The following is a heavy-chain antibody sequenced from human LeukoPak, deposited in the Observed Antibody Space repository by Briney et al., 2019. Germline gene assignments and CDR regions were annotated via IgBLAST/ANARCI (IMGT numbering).Heavy chain of an antibody. Sequence: SQTLSLTCAISGDSVSSNSAAWNWIRHSPSRGLEWLGRTYYRSKWYNDYAVSVKSRITINPDTSKNQFSLQLNSVTPEDTAVYYCARERARPPYYYYYMDVWGKGTTVTVSS. J-gene: IGHJ6*03. CDR1: GDSVSSNSAA. D-gene: IGHD6-6*01. CDR2: TYYRSKWYN. V-gene: IGHV6-1*01. CDR3: ARERARPPYYYYYMDV.